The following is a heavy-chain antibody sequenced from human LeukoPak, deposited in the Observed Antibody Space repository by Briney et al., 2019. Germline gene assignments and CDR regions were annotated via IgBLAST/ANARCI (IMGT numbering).Heavy chain of an antibody. Sequence: SETLSLTCAVYGGSFSGYYWSRIRQPPGKGLEWIGEINHSGSTNYNPSLKSRVTTSVDTSKNQFSLKLSSVTAADTAVYYCARGGSGYCSSTSCHMSDYWGQGTLVTVSS. CDR2: INHSGST. D-gene: IGHD2-2*02. J-gene: IGHJ4*02. CDR1: GGSFSGYY. CDR3: ARGGSGYCSSTSCHMSDY. V-gene: IGHV4-34*01.